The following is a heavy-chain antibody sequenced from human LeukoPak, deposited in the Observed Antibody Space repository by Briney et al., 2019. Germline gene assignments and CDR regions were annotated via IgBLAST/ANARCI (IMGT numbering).Heavy chain of an antibody. CDR1: GFTFSNFA. V-gene: IGHV3-30*02. Sequence: GGSLRLSCSASGFTFSNFAMSWVRQAPGKGLEWMTFIRYDGTNQYYADSVKGRFTISRDNSKNTLYLQMNSLRAEDTAVYYCAKGGSYRSQPYFDYWGQGTPVTVSS. CDR2: IRYDGTNQ. D-gene: IGHD3-16*02. CDR3: AKGGSYRSQPYFDY. J-gene: IGHJ4*02.